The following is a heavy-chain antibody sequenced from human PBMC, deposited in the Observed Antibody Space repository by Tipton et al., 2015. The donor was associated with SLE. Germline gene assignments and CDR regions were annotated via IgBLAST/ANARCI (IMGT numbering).Heavy chain of an antibody. D-gene: IGHD5-12*01. CDR1: GFSISSGYY. CDR3: ARAGLATSYYYYMDV. J-gene: IGHJ6*03. V-gene: IGHV4-38-2*02. CDR2: IYRSGTA. Sequence: TLSLTCTVSGFSISSGYYWGWIRQSPGKGLEWIGSIYRSGTAYYNPSLKSRVTISVDTSKNQFSLKLSSVTAADTAVYYCARAGLATSYYYYMDVWGKGTTVTVSS.